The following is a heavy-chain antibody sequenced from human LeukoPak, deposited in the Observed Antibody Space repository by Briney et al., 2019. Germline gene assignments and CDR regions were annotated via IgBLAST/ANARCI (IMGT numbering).Heavy chain of an antibody. Sequence: GGSLRLSCAASGFTFSSYEMNWVRQAPGKGLEWVSYISSSGSTIYYADSVKGRFTISRDNAKSSLYLQMNSLRAEDTAVYYCARGERSSWYQYFDYWGQGTLVTVSS. CDR2: ISSSGSTI. J-gene: IGHJ4*02. V-gene: IGHV3-48*03. D-gene: IGHD6-13*01. CDR1: GFTFSSYE. CDR3: ARGERSSWYQYFDY.